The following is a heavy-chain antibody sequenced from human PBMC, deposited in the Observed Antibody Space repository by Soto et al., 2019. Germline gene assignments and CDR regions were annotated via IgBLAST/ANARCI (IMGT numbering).Heavy chain of an antibody. CDR3: ARAGRMYCYYGMDV. V-gene: IGHV1-8*01. J-gene: IGHJ6*02. CDR2: MNPNSGNT. Sequence: ASVKVSCKASGYTFTSYDINWVRQATGQGLEWMGWMNPNSGNTGYAQKFQGRVTMTRNTSISTAYMELSSLRSEDTAVYYCARAGRMYCYYGMDVWGQGTTVTVSS. CDR1: GYTFTSYD.